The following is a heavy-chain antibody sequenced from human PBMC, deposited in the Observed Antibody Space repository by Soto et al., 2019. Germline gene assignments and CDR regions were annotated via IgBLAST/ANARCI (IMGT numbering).Heavy chain of an antibody. V-gene: IGHV3-33*01. CDR1: GFTYSSYG. J-gene: IGHJ4*02. D-gene: IGHD5-12*01. Sequence: RRLSCAVSGFTYSSYGMHGVRQAPGKGLEWVAVIWHDGSNKYYADSVKGRFIISRDDSKNTLSLQMNSLRAEDTAVYYCARDSAWLFDSWGQGTLVTVSS. CDR3: ARDSAWLFDS. CDR2: IWHDGSNK.